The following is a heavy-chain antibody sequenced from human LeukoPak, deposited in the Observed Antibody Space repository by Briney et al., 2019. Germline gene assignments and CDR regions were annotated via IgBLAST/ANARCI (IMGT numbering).Heavy chain of an antibody. CDR3: ARRRVDNDFWSGYYYYGMDV. V-gene: IGHV4-59*08. CDR2: IYYSGST. D-gene: IGHD3-3*01. J-gene: IGHJ6*02. Sequence: SETLSLTCTVSGGSISSYYWSWIRQPPGKGLEWIGYIYYSGSTNYSPSLKSRVTISVDTSKNQFSLKLSSVTAADTAVYYCARRRVDNDFWSGYYYYGMDVWGQGTTVTVSS. CDR1: GGSISSYY.